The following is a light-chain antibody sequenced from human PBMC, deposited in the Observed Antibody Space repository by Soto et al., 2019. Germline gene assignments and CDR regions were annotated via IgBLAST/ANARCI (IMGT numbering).Light chain of an antibody. CDR2: INN. CDR1: SSNIGSHT. CDR3: AAWDDSLNGYV. Sequence: QSVLTQPPSASGTPGQRVTISCSGSSSNIGSHTVNWYQQLPGTAPKLLIYINNQRPSRVPGRFSGSKSGTSASLAISGLQSEDEADYYCAAWDDSLNGYVFGTGTKVTVL. J-gene: IGLJ1*01. V-gene: IGLV1-44*01.